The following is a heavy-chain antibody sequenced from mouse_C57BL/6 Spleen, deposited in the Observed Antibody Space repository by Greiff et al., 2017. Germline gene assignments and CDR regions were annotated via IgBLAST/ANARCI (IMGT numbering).Heavy chain of an antibody. CDR2: ISYDGSN. CDR3: ARDRGLLPYYFDY. V-gene: IGHV3-6*01. D-gene: IGHD2-3*01. J-gene: IGHJ2*01. CDR1: GYSITSGYY. Sequence: QLQQSGPGLVKPSQSLSLTCSVTGYSITSGYYWNWIRQFPGNKLEWMGYISYDGSNNYNPSLKNRISITRDTSKNQFFLKLNSVTTEDTATYYCARDRGLLPYYFDYWGQGTTLTVSS.